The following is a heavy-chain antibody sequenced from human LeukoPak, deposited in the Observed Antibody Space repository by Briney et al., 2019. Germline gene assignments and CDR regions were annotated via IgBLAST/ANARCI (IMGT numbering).Heavy chain of an antibody. V-gene: IGHV4-39*01. D-gene: IGHD2-2*01. CDR1: GGSISSSSYY. Sequence: PSETLSLTCTVSGGSISSSSYYWGWIRQSPGKGLEWIGSIYYSGSTYYNPSLKSRVTISVDTSKNQFSLKLSSVTAAHTAVYYCARILVVPAATFTYYYMDVWGKGTTVTASS. CDR3: ARILVVPAATFTYYYMDV. CDR2: IYYSGST. J-gene: IGHJ6*03.